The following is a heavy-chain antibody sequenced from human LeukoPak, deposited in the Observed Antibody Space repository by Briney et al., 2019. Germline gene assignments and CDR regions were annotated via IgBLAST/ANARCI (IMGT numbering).Heavy chain of an antibody. V-gene: IGHV4-39*07. J-gene: IGHJ4*02. CDR3: ARHTYGSDLYYFDY. Sequence: SETLSLTCTVSGGSISTSNYYWGWIRQPPGKGLEWIGSIYHSGSTYYNSSLKSRVTISIDTSKNQMSLRVSSVTAADTAVYYCARHTYGSDLYYFDYWGQGTLVTVSS. D-gene: IGHD5-18*01. CDR1: GGSISTSNYY. CDR2: IYHSGST.